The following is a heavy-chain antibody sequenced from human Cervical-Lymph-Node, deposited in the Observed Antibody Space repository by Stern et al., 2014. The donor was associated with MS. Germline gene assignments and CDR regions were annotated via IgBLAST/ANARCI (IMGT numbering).Heavy chain of an antibody. CDR3: ARDGHPIQVESADAYFDY. CDR2: VDPSGERT. V-gene: IGHV1-46*01. Sequence: VQLVQSGAEVRKPGASVKITCKATGYTFTDHYIHWVRQAPGQGLEWMAVVDPSGERTGFAQKFRGRSVMPRDQSTPTLYMRLSNLTSEDTAMYSCARDGHPIQVESADAYFDYWGQGTLVTVSS. J-gene: IGHJ4*02. CDR1: GYTFTDHY. D-gene: IGHD2-2*01.